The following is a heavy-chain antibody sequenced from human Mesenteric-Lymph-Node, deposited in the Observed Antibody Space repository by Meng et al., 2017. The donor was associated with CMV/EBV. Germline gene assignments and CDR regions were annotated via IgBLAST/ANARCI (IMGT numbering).Heavy chain of an antibody. CDR1: GDSISAYY. CDR3: ARGSKIVVVPAATEGDFDY. Sequence: SETLSLTCSVSGDSISAYYWSWIRQPPGKGLEWIGYVYYSGSPDYNPSLESRVTISIDTSKNQFSLKLSSVTAADTAVYYCARGSKIVVVPAATEGDFDYWAREPWSPSPQ. V-gene: IGHV4-59*12. CDR2: VYYSGSP. J-gene: IGHJ4*02. D-gene: IGHD2-2*01.